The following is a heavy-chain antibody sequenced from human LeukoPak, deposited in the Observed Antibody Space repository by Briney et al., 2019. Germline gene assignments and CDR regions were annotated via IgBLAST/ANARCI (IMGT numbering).Heavy chain of an antibody. CDR3: ASSENIAAARYGNWFDP. Sequence: GGSLRLSCAASGLTVSSSYMSWVRQAPGKGLEWVANIKQDGSEKYYVDSVKGRFTISRDNAKNSLYLQMNSLRAGDTAVYYCASSENIAAARYGNWFDPWGQGTLVTVSS. D-gene: IGHD6-13*01. CDR1: GLTVSSSY. CDR2: IKQDGSEK. V-gene: IGHV3-7*01. J-gene: IGHJ5*02.